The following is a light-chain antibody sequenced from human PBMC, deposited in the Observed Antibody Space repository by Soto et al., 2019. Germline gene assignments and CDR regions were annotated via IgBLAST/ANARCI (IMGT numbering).Light chain of an antibody. V-gene: IGLV4-69*01. Sequence: QPVLTQSPSASASLGASVKLTCTLSSGHSSYAIAWHQQQPEKGPRYLMKLNSDGSHSKGDGIPDRFSGSSSGTERYLTISSLQSEDEADYYCQTWSTGIRVFGGGTQLTFL. CDR2: LNSDGSH. CDR3: QTWSTGIRV. J-gene: IGLJ3*02. CDR1: SGHSSYA.